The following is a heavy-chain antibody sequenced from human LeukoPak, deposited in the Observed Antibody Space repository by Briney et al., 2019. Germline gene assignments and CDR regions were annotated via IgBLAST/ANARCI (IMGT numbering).Heavy chain of an antibody. V-gene: IGHV3-13*01. Sequence: GGSLRLSCAASGFTFSSYDMHWVRQATGKGLEWVSAIGTAGDTYYPGSVKGRFTISRENAKNSLYLQMNSLRAGDTAVYYCARGEHSSSWYDYWGQGTLVTVSS. CDR1: GFTFSSYD. D-gene: IGHD6-13*01. J-gene: IGHJ4*02. CDR2: IGTAGDT. CDR3: ARGEHSSSWYDY.